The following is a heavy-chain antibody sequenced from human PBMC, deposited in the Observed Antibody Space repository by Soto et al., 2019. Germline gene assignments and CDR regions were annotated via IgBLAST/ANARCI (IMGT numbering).Heavy chain of an antibody. J-gene: IGHJ5*02. D-gene: IGHD1-1*01. CDR2: INHSGTT. V-gene: IGHV4-34*01. Sequence: SETLSLTCGVYGGSFSGYQWNWIRQSPGQGLEWIGEINHSGTTKYNPSLESRINLSVDTSKKQFSLKMFSVTAADTAIYYCARGWRFDPWGQETQVTVFS. CDR3: ARGWRFDP. CDR1: GGSFSGYQ.